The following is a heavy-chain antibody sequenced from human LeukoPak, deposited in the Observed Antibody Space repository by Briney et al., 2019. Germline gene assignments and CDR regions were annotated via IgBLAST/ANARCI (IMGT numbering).Heavy chain of an antibody. V-gene: IGHV4-31*03. CDR2: IHYSGST. CDR1: GGSISSGGYY. CDR3: ACGSNNWYNWFDP. Sequence: SETLSLTCTVSGGSISSGGYYWSWIRQHPEKGLEWIGYIHYSGSTYYHPSLKSRVSMSVDTSRNQFSLKLSSVTAADTAVYYCACGSNNWYNWFDPWGQGTLVSVSS. D-gene: IGHD1-1*01. J-gene: IGHJ5*02.